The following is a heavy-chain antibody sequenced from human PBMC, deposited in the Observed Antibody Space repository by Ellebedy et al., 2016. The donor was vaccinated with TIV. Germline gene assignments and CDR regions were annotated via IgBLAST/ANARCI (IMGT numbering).Heavy chain of an antibody. CDR1: GGSILSYY. J-gene: IGHJ5*02. CDR3: ARAISPTTPGNWFDR. D-gene: IGHD4-17*01. CDR2: IYYSGST. Sequence: MPSETLSLTCTVSGGSILSYYXXWIRPPPGKGLEWIGYIYYSGSTYYNPSLKSRVTIAVEPSKNQFSLKLSSVTAADTAVYYCARAISPTTPGNWFDRWGQGTLVTVSS. V-gene: IGHV4-59*12.